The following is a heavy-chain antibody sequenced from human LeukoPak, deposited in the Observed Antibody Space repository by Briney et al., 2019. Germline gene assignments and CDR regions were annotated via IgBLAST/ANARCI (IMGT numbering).Heavy chain of an antibody. CDR1: DDSITMYY. Sequence: SETLSLTCSVSDDSITMYYWTWIRQPPGRGLEWIGYVDHTGSTNFNPSLNGRVSISRDTTKNLFSLRLRSVTAADTAVYFCARGRVSSSTWYSTYYYYFYMDVWGKGTTVTVSS. CDR2: VDHTGST. D-gene: IGHD1-1*01. CDR3: ARGRVSSSTWYSTYYYYFYMDV. J-gene: IGHJ6*03. V-gene: IGHV4-59*01.